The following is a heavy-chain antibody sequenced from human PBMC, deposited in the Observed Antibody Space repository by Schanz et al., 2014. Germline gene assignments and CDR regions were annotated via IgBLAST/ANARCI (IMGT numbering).Heavy chain of an antibody. CDR2: IGTSGGT. Sequence: VQLVESGGGVVQPGRSLRLSCAASGLIFSNYVMSWVRQAPGKGLEWVSTIGTSGGTNYAESVKGRFTISRDNSKNTLYLQMNSLRPEDTAVYYCAKYRGYYRVSGSYRELEYWGQGTLVTVSS. CDR3: AKYRGYYRVSGSYRELEY. CDR1: GLIFSNYV. V-gene: IGHV3-23*04. D-gene: IGHD3-10*01. J-gene: IGHJ4*02.